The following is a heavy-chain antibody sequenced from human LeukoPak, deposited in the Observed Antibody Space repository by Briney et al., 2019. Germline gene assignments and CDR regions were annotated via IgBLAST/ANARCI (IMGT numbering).Heavy chain of an antibody. CDR1: GFTFSSYG. V-gene: IGHV3-30*18. J-gene: IGHJ4*02. CDR2: ISYDGSNK. CDR3: AKDLPRIAAGLKLPDY. D-gene: IGHD6-13*01. Sequence: PGGSLRLSCAASGFTFSSYGMHWVRQAPGKGLEWVAVISYDGSNKYYADSVKGRFTISRDNSKNTLYLQMNSLRAEDTAMYYCAKDLPRIAAGLKLPDYWGQGTLVAVSS.